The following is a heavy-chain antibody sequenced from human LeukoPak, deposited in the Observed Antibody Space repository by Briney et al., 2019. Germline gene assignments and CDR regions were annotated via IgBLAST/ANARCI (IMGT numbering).Heavy chain of an antibody. CDR2: IIPILGIA. CDR1: GGTFSSYA. D-gene: IGHD3-16*01. CDR3: ARARGTSSPLYAFDI. V-gene: IGHV1-69*04. J-gene: IGHJ3*02. Sequence: SVKVSCKASGGTFSSYAISWVRQAPGQGLEWVGRIIPILGIANYAQKFQGRVTITADKSTSTAYMELSSLRSEDTAVYYCARARGTSSPLYAFDIWGQGTMVTVSS.